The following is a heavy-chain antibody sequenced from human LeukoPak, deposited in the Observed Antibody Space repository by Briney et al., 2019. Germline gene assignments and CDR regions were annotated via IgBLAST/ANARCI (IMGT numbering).Heavy chain of an antibody. Sequence: PSETLSLTCTVSGGSISSYYCSWIRQPPGKGLEWIGYIYYSGSTNYNPSLESRVTISVDTTKNQFSLKLSSVTAADTAVYHCARGFGDGWYGGVHYWGQGTLVTVSS. CDR2: IYYSGST. CDR3: ARGFGDGWYGGVHY. CDR1: GGSISSYY. J-gene: IGHJ4*02. D-gene: IGHD6-19*01. V-gene: IGHV4-59*01.